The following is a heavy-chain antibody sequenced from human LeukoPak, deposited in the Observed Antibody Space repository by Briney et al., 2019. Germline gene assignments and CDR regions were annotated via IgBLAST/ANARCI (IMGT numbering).Heavy chain of an antibody. CDR2: IYSGGST. J-gene: IGHJ4*02. Sequence: GGSLRLSCAASGFTVSSNYMSWVRQAPGKGLEWVSVIYSGGSTYCADSVKGRFTISRDNSKNTLYLQMNSLRAEDTAVYYCASLGGSGWRPFDYWGQGTLVTVSS. CDR1: GFTVSSNY. V-gene: IGHV3-53*01. CDR3: ASLGGSGWRPFDY. D-gene: IGHD6-19*01.